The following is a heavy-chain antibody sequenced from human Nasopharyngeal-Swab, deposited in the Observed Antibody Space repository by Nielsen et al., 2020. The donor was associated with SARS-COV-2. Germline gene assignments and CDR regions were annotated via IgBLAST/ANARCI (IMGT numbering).Heavy chain of an antibody. Sequence: GESLKISCAASGFTFSDSAIHWVRQASGEGLEWVARIRSNGNNYATAYSASVQGRFLIFRDDPTNTAYLQMNSLKTEDTAMYYCTRCGGGCYSGRDYWGQGTLVTVSS. D-gene: IGHD2-15*01. CDR2: IRSNGNNYAT. V-gene: IGHV3-73*01. CDR1: GFTFSDSA. J-gene: IGHJ4*02. CDR3: TRCGGGCYSGRDY.